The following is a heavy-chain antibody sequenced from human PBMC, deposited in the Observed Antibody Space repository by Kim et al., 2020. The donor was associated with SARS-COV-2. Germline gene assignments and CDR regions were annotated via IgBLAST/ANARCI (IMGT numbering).Heavy chain of an antibody. D-gene: IGHD3-22*01. J-gene: IGHJ4*02. V-gene: IGHV4-59*01. Sequence: SETLSLTCTVSGGSISSYYWSWIRQPPGKGLEWIGYIYYSGSTNYNPSLKSRATISVDTSKNQFSLKLSSVTAADTAVYYCARDRSSGYYFHFDYWGQGTLVTVSS. CDR1: GGSISSYY. CDR2: IYYSGST. CDR3: ARDRSSGYYFHFDY.